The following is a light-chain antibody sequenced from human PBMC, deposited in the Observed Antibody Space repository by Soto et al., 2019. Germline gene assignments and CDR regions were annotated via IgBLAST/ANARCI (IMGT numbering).Light chain of an antibody. CDR2: AAS. CDR3: QQYDTYPLS. J-gene: IGKJ4*01. CDR1: QDITTS. Sequence: DIQMTQSPSSLSASIGDRVTFTCRANQDITTSLAWFQQKPGKGPKSLIYAASSLHTGVPSRFSGSGSGTEFSLTISNLQPEDFATYYCQQYDTYPLSFGGGIKVEI. V-gene: IGKV1-16*01.